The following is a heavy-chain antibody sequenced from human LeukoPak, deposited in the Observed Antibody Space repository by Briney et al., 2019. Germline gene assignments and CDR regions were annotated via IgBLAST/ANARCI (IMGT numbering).Heavy chain of an antibody. J-gene: IGHJ4*02. CDR3: VKEKTAPGVTSYDY. CDR2: ISGSGGST. CDR1: GFTFSSYA. V-gene: IGHV3-23*01. D-gene: IGHD6-13*01. Sequence: PGGSLRLSCAASGFTFSSYAMSWVRQAPGKGLEWVSAISGSGGSTYYADSVKGRFTISRDNSKNTLYLQMNSLRAEDTALYYCVKEKTAPGVTSYDYWGQGTLVTVSS.